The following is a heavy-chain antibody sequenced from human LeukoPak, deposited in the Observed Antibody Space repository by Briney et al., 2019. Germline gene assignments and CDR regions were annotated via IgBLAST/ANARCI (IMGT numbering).Heavy chain of an antibody. J-gene: IGHJ4*02. D-gene: IGHD3-10*01. CDR3: ARAPFGTESL. CDR1: GFTFSSYW. V-gene: IGHV3-74*03. CDR2: IKSDGSSI. Sequence: QPGGSLRLSCAAPGFTFSSYWMHWVRQAPGKGLVWVSRIKSDGSSITYADSVRGRFTISRDNAKKTLYLQMNSLRAEDTAVYYCARAPFGTESLWGQGTLVTVSS.